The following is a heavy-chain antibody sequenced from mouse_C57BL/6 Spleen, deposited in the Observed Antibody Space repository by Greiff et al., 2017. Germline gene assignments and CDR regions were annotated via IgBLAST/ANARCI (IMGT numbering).Heavy chain of an antibody. CDR2: ISNGGGST. CDR1: GFTFSDYY. V-gene: IGHV5-12*01. D-gene: IGHD2-10*02. CDR3: ARQEYGNYEGAIDY. Sequence: EVQRVESGGGLVQPGGSLKLSCAASGFTFSDYYMYWVRQTPEKRLEWVAYISNGGGSTYYPDTVKGRFTISRDNAKNTLYLQMSRLKSEDTAMYYCARQEYGNYEGAIDYWGQGTSVTVS. J-gene: IGHJ4*01.